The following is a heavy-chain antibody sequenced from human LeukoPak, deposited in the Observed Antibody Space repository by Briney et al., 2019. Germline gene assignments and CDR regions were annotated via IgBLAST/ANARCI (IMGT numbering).Heavy chain of an antibody. V-gene: IGHV3-23*01. CDR1: GLTFSSYA. D-gene: IGHD5-18*01. CDR3: AKASGGYSYGPVDY. J-gene: IGHJ4*02. Sequence: GGSLRLSCAASGLTFSSYAMSWVRQAPGKGLEWVSAISGSGGSTYYADSVKGRFTISRDSSKNTLYLQMNSLRAEDTAVYYCAKASGGYSYGPVDYWGQGTLVTVSS. CDR2: ISGSGGST.